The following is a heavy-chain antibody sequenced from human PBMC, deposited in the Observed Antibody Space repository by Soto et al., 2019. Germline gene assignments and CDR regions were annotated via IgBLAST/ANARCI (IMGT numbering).Heavy chain of an antibody. Sequence: QVQLVESGGGVVQPGRSLRLSCAASGLTFSSYGIHWVRQAQGKGLEWVALVWYDGGNKYYADSVKGRFTISRDNSKNTLYLQMNSLRDEDTAVYYCVRAAGYSGNDYVYYYGMDVWGQGTTVTVSS. CDR3: VRAAGYSGNDYVYYYGMDV. J-gene: IGHJ6*02. D-gene: IGHD5-12*01. CDR1: GLTFSSYG. CDR2: VWYDGGNK. V-gene: IGHV3-33*01.